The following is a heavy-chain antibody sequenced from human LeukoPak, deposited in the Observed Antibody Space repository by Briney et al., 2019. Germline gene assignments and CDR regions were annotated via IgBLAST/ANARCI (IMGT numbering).Heavy chain of an antibody. CDR2: TYYSRNT. J-gene: IGHJ4*02. CDR1: GGSISSSANF. Sequence: PSETLSLTCTVSGGSISSSANFWGWVRQPPGRGLEWIASTYYSRNTYYHPSLKSRVTISVDTSKNQFSLKLSSVTAADTAVYYCARHEEEDGYNTKTFDYWGQGTLVTVSS. V-gene: IGHV4-39*01. CDR3: ARHEEEDGYNTKTFDY. D-gene: IGHD5-24*01.